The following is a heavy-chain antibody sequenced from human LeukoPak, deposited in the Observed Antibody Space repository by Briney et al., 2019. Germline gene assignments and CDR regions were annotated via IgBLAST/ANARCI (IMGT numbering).Heavy chain of an antibody. J-gene: IGHJ4*02. CDR2: INTNTGNP. Sequence: ASVKVSCKASGYTFTSYGISWVRQAPGQGLEWMGWINTNTGNPTYAQGFTGRFVFSLDTSVSTAYLQISSLKAGDTAVYYCARGPPQPDHWGQGTLVTVSS. V-gene: IGHV7-4-1*02. CDR1: GYTFTSYG. CDR3: ARGPPQPDH.